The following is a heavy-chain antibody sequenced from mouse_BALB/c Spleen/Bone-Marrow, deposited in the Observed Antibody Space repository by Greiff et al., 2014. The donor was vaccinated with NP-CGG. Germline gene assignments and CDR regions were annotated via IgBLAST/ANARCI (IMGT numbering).Heavy chain of an antibody. CDR1: GFTFSSYT. Sequence: DVKLVESGGGLVKPGGSLKLSCAASGFTFSSYTMSWVRQTPEKRLEWVATTSSGGSYTYYPDSVKGRFTISRDNATNTLYLQMSSLKSEDTAMYYCAVDDCDGAWFAYWGQGTLVTVSA. CDR2: TSSGGSYT. CDR3: AVDDCDGAWFAY. J-gene: IGHJ3*01. D-gene: IGHD2-4*01. V-gene: IGHV5-6-4*01.